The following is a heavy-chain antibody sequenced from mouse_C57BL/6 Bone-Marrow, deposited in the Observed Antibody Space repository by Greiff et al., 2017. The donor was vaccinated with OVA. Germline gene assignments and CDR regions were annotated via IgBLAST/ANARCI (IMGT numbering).Heavy chain of an antibody. V-gene: IGHV3-1*01. D-gene: IGHD2-5*01. CDR1: GYSITSGYD. CDR2: ISYSGST. J-gene: IGHJ1*03. CDR3: ARDQYSNYDYWYFDV. Sequence: VQLKESGPGMVKPSQSLSLTCTVTGYSITSGYDWHWIRHFPGNKLEWMGYISYSGSTNYNPSFKSRISITHDTSKNHFFLKLNSVTTEDTATYYCARDQYSNYDYWYFDVWGTGTTVTVSS.